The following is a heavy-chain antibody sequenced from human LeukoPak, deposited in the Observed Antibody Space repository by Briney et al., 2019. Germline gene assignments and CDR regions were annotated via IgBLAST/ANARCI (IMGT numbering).Heavy chain of an antibody. V-gene: IGHV3-53*01. J-gene: IGHJ4*02. D-gene: IGHD3-10*01. Sequence: PGGSLRLSCAVSGFTVSNNYMSWVRQAPGKGLEWVSVIYGGVSASYADSVKGRITISRDNSKNTLYLQMNSLRAEDTAVYYCAKAIYASGSYYTSIDYWGQGTLVTVSS. CDR2: IYGGVSA. CDR1: GFTVSNNY. CDR3: AKAIYASGSYYTSIDY.